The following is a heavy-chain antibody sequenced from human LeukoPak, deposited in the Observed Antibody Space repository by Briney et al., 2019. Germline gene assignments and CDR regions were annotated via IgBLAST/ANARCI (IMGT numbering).Heavy chain of an antibody. D-gene: IGHD1-1*01. CDR1: GFTFSNYN. Sequence: GGSLRLSCAASGFTFSNYNMNWVRQAPGKGLEWVSSIGSSSSYIYYADSVKGRFTSSRDNAKKSLYLQMNSLRAEDTAVYYCASPLNRYNWNDGGDYYYYYMDVWGKGTTVTVSS. CDR3: ASPLNRYNWNDGGDYYYYYMDV. CDR2: IGSSSSYI. V-gene: IGHV3-21*01. J-gene: IGHJ6*03.